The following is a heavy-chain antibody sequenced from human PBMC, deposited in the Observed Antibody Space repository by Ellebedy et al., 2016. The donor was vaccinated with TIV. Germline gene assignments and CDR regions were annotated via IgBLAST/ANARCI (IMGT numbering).Heavy chain of an antibody. V-gene: IGHV4-4*02. CDR3: ARGSCSGGSCGYFDY. D-gene: IGHD2-15*01. CDR1: GGSISNPNW. J-gene: IGHJ4*02. Sequence: MPSETLSLTCAVSGGSISNPNWWSWVRQPPGKGLEWIGDIYHSGNTNYSPSLKRRVTISVDKSRNQFSLTLTSVTAADTAVYYCARGSCSGGSCGYFDYWGQGTLVTVSS. CDR2: IYHSGNT.